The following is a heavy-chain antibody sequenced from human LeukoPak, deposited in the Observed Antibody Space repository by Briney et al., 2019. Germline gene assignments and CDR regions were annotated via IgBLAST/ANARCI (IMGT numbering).Heavy chain of an antibody. V-gene: IGHV3-23*01. CDR1: GFTFSSYA. J-gene: IGHJ4*02. Sequence: GGSLRLSCAASGFTFSSYAMSWVRQAPGMGLEWVSSIGSSGDITYYADSVKGRFTISRDNSKNTLYLQMNSLRAEDTAVYYCARGGWNYYDSSGLDYWGQGTLVTVSS. CDR2: IGSSGDIT. CDR3: ARGGWNYYDSSGLDY. D-gene: IGHD3-22*01.